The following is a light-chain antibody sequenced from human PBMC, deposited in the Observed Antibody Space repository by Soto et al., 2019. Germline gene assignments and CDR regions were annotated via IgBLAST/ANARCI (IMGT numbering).Light chain of an antibody. CDR2: GAS. CDR1: QTFSSDY. Sequence: ENVLSQSADTLSLYAGERATLSCRASQTFSSDYLVWYQHKPGQAPRLLIYGASSRAAGIPDRFSGSGSGTDFTLTISSLQSEDFAVYFCQQYNIWPQTCGQGTKVE. J-gene: IGKJ1*01. V-gene: IGKV3-20*01. CDR3: QQYNIWPQT.